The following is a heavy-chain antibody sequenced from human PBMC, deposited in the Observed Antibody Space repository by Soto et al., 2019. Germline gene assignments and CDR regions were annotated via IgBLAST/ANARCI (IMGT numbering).Heavy chain of an antibody. Sequence: SQTLSLTCAISGYSVSSNSAAWNWIRQSPSRGLEWLGRTYYRSKWYNDYAVSVKSRITINPDTSKNQFSLQLNSVTPEDTAVYYCAREGVAAAGTEHYYYYYMDVWGKGTTVTVSS. CDR3: AREGVAAAGTEHYYYYYMDV. D-gene: IGHD6-13*01. CDR2: TYYRSKWYN. CDR1: GYSVSSNSAA. J-gene: IGHJ6*03. V-gene: IGHV6-1*01.